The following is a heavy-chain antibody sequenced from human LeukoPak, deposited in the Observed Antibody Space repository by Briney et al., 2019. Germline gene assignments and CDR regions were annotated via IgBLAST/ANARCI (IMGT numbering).Heavy chain of an antibody. Sequence: PGGSLRLSCAASGFIVSSNYMVWVRQAPGKGLEGVSVIYSGGSTYYADSVKGRFTISRDNSKNTLYLQMNSLRAEDTAVYYCAREAPAGDYAIDYWGQGTLVTVSS. CDR3: AREAPAGDYAIDY. CDR1: GFIVSSNY. V-gene: IGHV3-53*01. D-gene: IGHD4-17*01. CDR2: IYSGGST. J-gene: IGHJ4*02.